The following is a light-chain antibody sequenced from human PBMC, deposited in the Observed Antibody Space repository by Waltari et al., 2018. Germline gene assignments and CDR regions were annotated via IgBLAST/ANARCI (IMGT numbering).Light chain of an antibody. Sequence: EIVMTQSPATLSVSPGERATLSCRASQSVSSNLAWYQQKPGQAPRLLIHGASTRATGIPARFRGSGSGTEFTLTISSLQSEDFAVYYCQQYNNWPPYTFGQGTKLEIK. CDR1: QSVSSN. V-gene: IGKV3D-15*01. J-gene: IGKJ2*01. CDR2: GAS. CDR3: QQYNNWPPYT.